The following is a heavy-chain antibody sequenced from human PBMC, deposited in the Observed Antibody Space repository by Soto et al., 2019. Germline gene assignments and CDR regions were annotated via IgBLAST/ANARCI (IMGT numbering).Heavy chain of an antibody. CDR3: ARSPRIAKAPYSNYPRWFDP. V-gene: IGHV1-69*01. D-gene: IGHD4-4*01. J-gene: IGHJ5*02. Sequence: QVQLVQSGAEVKKPGSSVKVSCKASGGTFSSYAISWVRQAPGQGLEWMGGIIPIFGTANYAQKFQGRVTITADESTITAYMELSSLRSADTAVYYCARSPRIAKAPYSNYPRWFDPWDQGTLVTVSS. CDR2: IIPIFGTA. CDR1: GGTFSSYA.